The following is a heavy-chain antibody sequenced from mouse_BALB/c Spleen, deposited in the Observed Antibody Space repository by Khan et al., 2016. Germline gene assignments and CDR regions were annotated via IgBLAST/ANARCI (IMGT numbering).Heavy chain of an antibody. Sequence: EVKLEVSGGGLVQPGGFMKLSCDASAFTFSDAWMDWVRQSPEKGLEWVAEIRSKANNHAIYYTESVKGRFTISRDDSKSRVYLQMNSLRAEDTGIYYCTGYDYDEVAYWGQGTLVTVSA. J-gene: IGHJ3*01. CDR1: AFTFSDAW. CDR3: TGYDYDEVAY. V-gene: IGHV6-6*01. D-gene: IGHD2-4*01. CDR2: IRSKANNHAI.